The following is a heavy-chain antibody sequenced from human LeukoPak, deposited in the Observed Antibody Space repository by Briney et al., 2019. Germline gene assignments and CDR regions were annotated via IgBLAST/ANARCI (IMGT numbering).Heavy chain of an antibody. CDR3: ARDRAARPSCWFDP. CDR1: GYTFTGYY. J-gene: IGHJ5*02. V-gene: IGHV1-2*02. Sequence: ASVKVSCKASGYTFTGYYMHWLRQAPGQGLEWMGWINPNTGGTNYAQNFQGRVTMTRDTSISTAYMELSRLRSDDTAVYYCARDRAARPSCWFDPWGQGTLVTVSS. CDR2: INPNTGGT. D-gene: IGHD6-6*01.